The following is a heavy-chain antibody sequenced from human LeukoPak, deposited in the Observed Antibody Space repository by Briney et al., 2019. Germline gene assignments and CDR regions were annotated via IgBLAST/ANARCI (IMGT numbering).Heavy chain of an antibody. J-gene: IGHJ5*02. D-gene: IGHD2-15*01. CDR2: INSDGSST. CDR1: GFTFSSYW. V-gene: IGHV3-74*01. CDR3: ARGKYCSGGSCYEYWFDP. Sequence: PGGSLRLSCAVSGFTFSSYWMHWVRQAPGKGLVWVSRINSDGSSTNYADSVKGRFTISRDNAKNTLYLQMNSLRADDTAVYYCARGKYCSGGSCYEYWFDPWGQGTLVTVSS.